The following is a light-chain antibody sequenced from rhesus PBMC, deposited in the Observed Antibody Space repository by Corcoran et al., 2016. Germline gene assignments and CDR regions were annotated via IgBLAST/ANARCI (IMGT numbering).Light chain of an antibody. CDR2: EVS. J-gene: IGKJ4*01. CDR1: QSLLDREDGNPS. CDR3: KQALEFPLT. V-gene: IGKV2-104*02. Sequence: DIVMTQTPLSLPVTPGEPASISCRSSQSLLDREDGNPSLDWYLQKPGQSPALLIYEVSQRPSGVPDRFSGRGSETDFTRKISRVEAEDVGLYYCKQALEFPLTFGGGTKVEIK.